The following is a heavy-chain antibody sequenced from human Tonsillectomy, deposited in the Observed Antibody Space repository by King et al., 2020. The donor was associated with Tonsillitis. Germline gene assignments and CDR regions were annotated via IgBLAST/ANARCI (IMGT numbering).Heavy chain of an antibody. Sequence: QLQESGPGLVKPSETLSLTCTVSGGSISSYFWSWIRQPPGKGLEWIGYIYYSGSTNYNPSLKSRVTISVDTSKNQFSLKLSSVTAADTAVYYCARICVRVVNPDAFDIWGQGTMVTVSS. CDR1: GGSISSYF. CDR3: ARICVRVVNPDAFDI. J-gene: IGHJ3*02. D-gene: IGHD3-10*02. CDR2: IYYSGST. V-gene: IGHV4-59*01.